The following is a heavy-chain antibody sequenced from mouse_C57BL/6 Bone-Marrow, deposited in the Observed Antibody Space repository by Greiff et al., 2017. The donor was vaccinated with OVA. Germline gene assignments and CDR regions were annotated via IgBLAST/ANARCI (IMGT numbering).Heavy chain of an antibody. Sequence: VQLQQSGAELARPGASVKLSCKASGYTFTSYGISWVKQRTGQGLEWIGEIYPRSGNTYYNEKFKGKATLTADKSSSTAYMELRSLTSEDSAVYFCAESTTVVARDLAYWGQGTLVTVSA. J-gene: IGHJ3*01. V-gene: IGHV1-81*01. D-gene: IGHD1-1*01. CDR1: GYTFTSYG. CDR3: AESTTVVARDLAY. CDR2: IYPRSGNT.